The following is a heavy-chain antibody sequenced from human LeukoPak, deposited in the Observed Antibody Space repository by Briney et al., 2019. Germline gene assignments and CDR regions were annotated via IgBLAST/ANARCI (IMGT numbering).Heavy chain of an antibody. J-gene: IGHJ2*01. Sequence: PGRSLRLSCAASGFIFDDYAMHWVRQLPGKGLEWVSGISWSSESIGYADSVKGRFSISRDNAKNSLYLQMNSLRAEDMALYYCARDWGSLRRNWYFDLWGRGTLVTVSS. V-gene: IGHV3-9*03. CDR2: ISWSSESI. D-gene: IGHD3-10*01. CDR1: GFIFDDYA. CDR3: ARDWGSLRRNWYFDL.